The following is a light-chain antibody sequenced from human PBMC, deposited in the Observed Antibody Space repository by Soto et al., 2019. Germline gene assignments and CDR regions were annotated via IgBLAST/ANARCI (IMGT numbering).Light chain of an antibody. CDR2: EGS. J-gene: IGLJ3*02. V-gene: IGLV2-23*01. CDR1: TSDVGRYNL. Sequence: QSALTQPASVSGSPGQSITISCSGTTSDVGRYNLVSWYQHHPGKAPKLLTYEGSKRPSGVSNRFSGSKSGNTASLTISGLQAEDEADYYCCSYAGSSTVVFGGGTKLTVL. CDR3: CSYAGSSTVV.